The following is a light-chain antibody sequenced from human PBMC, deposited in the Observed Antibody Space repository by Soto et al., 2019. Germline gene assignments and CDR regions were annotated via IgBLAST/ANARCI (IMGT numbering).Light chain of an antibody. CDR3: QVWDGSSDHQV. CDR1: NIGSES. CDR2: YDS. Sequence: SYELTQPPSVSVAPGKTATITCGGNNIGSESVHWYQHKPGQAPVLVIDYDSVRTSGIPERFSGSNSGNTATLTISRVEAEDEGDYYCQVWDGSSDHQVFGGGTKLTVL. J-gene: IGLJ3*02. V-gene: IGLV3-21*04.